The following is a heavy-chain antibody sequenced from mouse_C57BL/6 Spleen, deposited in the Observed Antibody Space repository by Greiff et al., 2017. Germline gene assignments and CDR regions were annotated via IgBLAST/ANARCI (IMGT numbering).Heavy chain of an antibody. D-gene: IGHD2-3*01. J-gene: IGHJ4*01. V-gene: IGHV5-17*01. CDR2: ISSGSSTI. CDR3: ARRSIYDGYSYAMDY. CDR1: GFTFSDYG. Sequence: EVLLVESGGGLVKPGGSLKLSCAASGFTFSDYGMHWVRQAPEKGLEWVAYISSGSSTIYYADTVKGRFTIARDNAKNTLFLQMTSLTSEDTAIYYCARRSIYDGYSYAMDYWGQGTSVTVSS.